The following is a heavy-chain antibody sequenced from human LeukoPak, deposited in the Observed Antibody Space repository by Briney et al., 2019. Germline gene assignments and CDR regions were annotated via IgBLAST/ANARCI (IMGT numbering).Heavy chain of an antibody. CDR1: GGSVSSSSYH. CDR3: ARTVEMATIGWYYYYYMDV. J-gene: IGHJ6*03. Sequence: SETLSLTCTVSGGSVSSSSYHWGWIRQPPGKGLEWIGSVFYSGSTYYNPSLKSRVTMSVDTSKNQFSLKLSSVIAADTAVYYCARTVEMATIGWYYYYYMDVWGKGTTVTISS. CDR2: VFYSGST. V-gene: IGHV4-39*01. D-gene: IGHD5-24*01.